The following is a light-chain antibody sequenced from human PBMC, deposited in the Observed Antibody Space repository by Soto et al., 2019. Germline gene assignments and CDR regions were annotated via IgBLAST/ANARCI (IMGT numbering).Light chain of an antibody. CDR1: QSVSSSY. V-gene: IGKV3-20*01. Sequence: EIVLTQSPGTLSSSPGERATLSCRASQSVSSSYLAWYQQKPGQAPRLLIYGASSRATGIPDRFSGSGSGTSFTLTISSLEPEDFAVYYCQQYGSSPFGQGTKVEIK. J-gene: IGKJ1*01. CDR3: QQYGSSP. CDR2: GAS.